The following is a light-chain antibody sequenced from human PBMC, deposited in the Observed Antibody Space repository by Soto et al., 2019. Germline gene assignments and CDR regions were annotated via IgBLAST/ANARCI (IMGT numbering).Light chain of an antibody. CDR1: QSVSSF. V-gene: IGKV3-11*01. J-gene: IGKJ4*01. Sequence: EIVLTQSPATLALSPGERATLSCRASQSVSSFLAWYQQKPGQAPRLLIYDASKRATGISARFSGSGSGTDFTLTIRRLEPEDFAVYYCQQRSSWPLTFGGGTKVEIK. CDR2: DAS. CDR3: QQRSSWPLT.